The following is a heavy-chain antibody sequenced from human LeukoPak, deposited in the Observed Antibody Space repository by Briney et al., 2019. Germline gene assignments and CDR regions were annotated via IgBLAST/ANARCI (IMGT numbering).Heavy chain of an antibody. V-gene: IGHV3-7*01. CDR2: IKQDGSEK. Sequence: QTGGSLRLSCAASGFTFSTYWMTWVRQAPGKGLEWVANIKQDGSEKYYADSVKGRFTISRDNSKNTLYLQMNSLRVEDTAVYHCAKDRHSSGWRGGDFDYWGQGTLVTVSS. CDR1: GFTFSTYW. J-gene: IGHJ4*02. D-gene: IGHD6-19*01. CDR3: AKDRHSSGWRGGDFDY.